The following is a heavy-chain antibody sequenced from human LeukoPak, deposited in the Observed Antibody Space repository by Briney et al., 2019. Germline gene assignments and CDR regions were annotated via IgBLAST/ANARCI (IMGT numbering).Heavy chain of an antibody. CDR1: GFTFSSFA. CDR3: ARRTLFGVIKPPDY. CDR2: ISSTAATT. V-gene: IGHV3-23*01. J-gene: IGHJ4*02. Sequence: PGGSLRLSCAASGFTFSSFAMSWVRQAPGKGLEWVSSISSTAATTYYADSVRGRFTISRDNAMNTLYLQLSSLRVEDTAVYYCARRTLFGVIKPPDYWGQGTLVTVSS. D-gene: IGHD3-3*01.